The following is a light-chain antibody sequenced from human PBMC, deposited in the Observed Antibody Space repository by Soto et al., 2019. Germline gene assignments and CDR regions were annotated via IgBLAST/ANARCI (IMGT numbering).Light chain of an antibody. CDR1: QSISSW. V-gene: IGKV1-5*01. J-gene: IGKJ1*01. CDR2: DAY. Sequence: DIQMTQSPSTLSASVGDRVTITCRASQSISSWLAWYQQRPGKAPKLLIYDAYSLQSGVQSRFSGSGSGTEFTLTIRSLQPDDFATYYCKQYNSYSPAFGQGTKVDNK. CDR3: KQYNSYSPA.